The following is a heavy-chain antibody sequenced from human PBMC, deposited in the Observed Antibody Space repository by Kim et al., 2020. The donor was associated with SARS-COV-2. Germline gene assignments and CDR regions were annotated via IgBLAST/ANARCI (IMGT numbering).Heavy chain of an antibody. V-gene: IGHV4-39*07. Sequence: SETLSLTCTVSGGSISSSSYYWGWIRQPPGKGLEWIGSIYYSGSTYYNPSLKSRVTISVDTSKNQFSLKLSSVTAADTAVYYCASKLDSGYDLVDYWGQGTLVTVSS. CDR2: IYYSGST. D-gene: IGHD5-12*01. CDR1: GGSISSSSYY. CDR3: ASKLDSGYDLVDY. J-gene: IGHJ4*02.